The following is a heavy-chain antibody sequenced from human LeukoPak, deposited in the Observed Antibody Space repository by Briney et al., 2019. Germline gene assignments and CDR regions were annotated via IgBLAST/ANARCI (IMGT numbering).Heavy chain of an antibody. J-gene: IGHJ6*02. D-gene: IGHD3-10*01. CDR3: ARRSYGSGVDV. Sequence: SETLSLTCTVSGDSNSSNYWSWIRQPPGKGLEWIGYMYYSGSTNYNPSLKSRVSISVDTSKNQFSLKLTSVTAADTAVYYCARRSYGSGVDVWGQGTTVTVSS. V-gene: IGHV4-59*08. CDR2: MYYSGST. CDR1: GDSNSSNY.